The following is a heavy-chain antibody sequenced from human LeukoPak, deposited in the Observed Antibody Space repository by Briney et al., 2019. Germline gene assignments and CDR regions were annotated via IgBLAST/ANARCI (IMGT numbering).Heavy chain of an antibody. J-gene: IGHJ4*02. D-gene: IGHD5-24*01. V-gene: IGHV3-23*01. Sequence: GGSLRLSXAASGFTFRSYAMSWVRQAPGKGLEWVSAISGSGGSTYYADSVKGRFTISRDNSKNTLYLQMNSLRAEDTAVYYCAKVRRWLQLLFDYWGQGTLVTVSS. CDR1: GFTFRSYA. CDR2: ISGSGGST. CDR3: AKVRRWLQLLFDY.